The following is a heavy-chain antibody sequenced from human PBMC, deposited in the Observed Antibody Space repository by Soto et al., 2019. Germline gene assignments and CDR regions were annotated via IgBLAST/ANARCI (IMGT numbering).Heavy chain of an antibody. CDR1: GYTFTSYA. CDR2: INAGNGNT. J-gene: IGHJ6*02. CDR3: ARDLYYYDSSGYYHFYYYYGMDV. D-gene: IGHD3-22*01. V-gene: IGHV1-3*01. Sequence: QVQLVQSGAEVKKPGASVKVSCKASGYTFTSYAMHWVRQAPGQRLEWMGWINAGNGNTKYSQKFQGRVTITRDTSARTAYMELSSVRSEDTAVYYCARDLYYYDSSGYYHFYYYYGMDVWGQGTTVPVSS.